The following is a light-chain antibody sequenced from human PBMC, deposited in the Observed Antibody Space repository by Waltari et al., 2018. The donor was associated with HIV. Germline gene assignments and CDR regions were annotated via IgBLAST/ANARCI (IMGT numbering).Light chain of an antibody. CDR3: CSYAGGSTL. J-gene: IGLJ2*01. V-gene: IGLV2-11*01. CDR1: SSEVGGRDE. CDR2: DVT. Sequence: QSALTQPRHVSGSPGQSADSSRTRTSSEVGGRDEVSWFQQHPGKAPKLLVYDVTKRPSGVPNRFSGSKSGSTASLTISGLQAEDQGDYYCCSYAGGSTLFGGGTKLTVL.